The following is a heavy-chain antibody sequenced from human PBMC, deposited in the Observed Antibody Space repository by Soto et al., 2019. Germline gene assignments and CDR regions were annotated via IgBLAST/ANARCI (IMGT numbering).Heavy chain of an antibody. CDR1: GGSISSGDYY. V-gene: IGHV4-30-4*01. Sequence: SETLSLTCTVSGGSISSGDYYWSWIRQPPGKGLEWIGYIYYSGSTYYNPSLKSRVTISVDTSKNQFSLKLSSVTAADTAVYYCARLYQHYYDSSGYSEFDYWGQGTLVTVSS. J-gene: IGHJ4*02. CDR2: IYYSGST. CDR3: ARLYQHYYDSSGYSEFDY. D-gene: IGHD3-22*01.